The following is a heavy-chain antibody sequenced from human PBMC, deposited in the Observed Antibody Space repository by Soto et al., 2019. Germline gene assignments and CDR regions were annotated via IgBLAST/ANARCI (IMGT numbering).Heavy chain of an antibody. V-gene: IGHV4-38-2*02. CDR2: IYHSGST. D-gene: IGHD3-3*01. CDR3: AREKDFWSGYYFDY. CDR1: GYSISSGYY. J-gene: IGHJ4*02. Sequence: PSETLSLTCAVSGYSISSGYYWGFIRQPPGKGLEWIGSIYHSGSTYYNPSLKSRVTISVDTSKNQFSLKLSSVTAADTAVYYCAREKDFWSGYYFDYWGQGTLVTVSS.